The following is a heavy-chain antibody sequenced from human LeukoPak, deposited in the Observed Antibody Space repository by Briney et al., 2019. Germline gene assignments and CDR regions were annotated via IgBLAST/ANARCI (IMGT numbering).Heavy chain of an antibody. Sequence: PGGSLRLSCAASGFSFSSYWMHWVRQVPGKGLVWVSRISPDGVSTSYVDSVKGRFTISRDDSINTAYLQMKSLKTEDTALYYCTRDSGTYNWFDPWGQGTLVTVSS. CDR1: GFSFSSYW. V-gene: IGHV3-74*01. D-gene: IGHD1-26*01. CDR3: TRDSGTYNWFDP. CDR2: ISPDGVST. J-gene: IGHJ5*02.